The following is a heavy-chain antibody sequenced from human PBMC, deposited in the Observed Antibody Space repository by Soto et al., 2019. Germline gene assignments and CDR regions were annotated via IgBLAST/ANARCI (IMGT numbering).Heavy chain of an antibody. J-gene: IGHJ4*02. CDR1: GFTCSSYS. V-gene: IGHV3-64*01. D-gene: IGHD6-19*01. CDR3: ARVGSGSGLDY. CDR2: ISYNGGST. Sequence: EVQLVESGGGLVQPGGSVRLSCAASGFTCSSYSMHWVRQAPGKGLEFVSAISYNGGSTYYANSVKGRFTISRDDSKNTLYLQMGSLRADDMAVYYCARVGSGSGLDYWGQGTLVTVSS.